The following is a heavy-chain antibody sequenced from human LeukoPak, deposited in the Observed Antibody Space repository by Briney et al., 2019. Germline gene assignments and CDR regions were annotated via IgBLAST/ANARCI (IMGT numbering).Heavy chain of an antibody. V-gene: IGHV1-69*11. J-gene: IGHJ3*01. Sequence: SVKVSCKTSGGNFVTYATNGVRQVPGQGLEWMGRIIPAISRTDYTYNFEDRVTITADDSATTAYLEVTNLRPEDTAMYYCTRVADSNLVSDAFDVWGQGTMVTVSS. CDR1: GGNFVTYA. CDR3: TRVADSNLVSDAFDV. D-gene: IGHD2-21*01. CDR2: IIPAISRT.